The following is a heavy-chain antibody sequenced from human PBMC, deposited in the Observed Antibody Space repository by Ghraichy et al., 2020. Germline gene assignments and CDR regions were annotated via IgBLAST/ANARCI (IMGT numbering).Heavy chain of an antibody. CDR1: GFTFSSYA. V-gene: IGHV3-23*01. CDR3: AKFARDWPNEYLQH. J-gene: IGHJ1*01. Sequence: GSLRLSCAASGFTFSSYAMSWVRQAPGKGLEWVSAISGSGGTTYDAESVKGRFSISRDNSKNTLFLQMNSLRGEDTAVYYCAKFARDWPNEYLQHWGQGALVTVSS. CDR2: ISGSGGTT. D-gene: IGHD3/OR15-3a*01.